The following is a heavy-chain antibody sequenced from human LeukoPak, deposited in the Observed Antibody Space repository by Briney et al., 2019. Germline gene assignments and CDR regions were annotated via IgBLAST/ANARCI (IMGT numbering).Heavy chain of an antibody. CDR3: ARQWRVRADFDY. D-gene: IGHD6-19*01. CDR1: GGSISSYY. V-gene: IGHV4-59*01. J-gene: IGHJ4*02. CDR2: IYYSGST. Sequence: SETLSLTCTVSGGSISSYYWSWIRQPPGKGLEWIGYIYYSGSTNYNPSLKSRVTISVDTSKNQFSLKLSSVTAADTAVYYCARQWRVRADFDYWGQGTLVTVSS.